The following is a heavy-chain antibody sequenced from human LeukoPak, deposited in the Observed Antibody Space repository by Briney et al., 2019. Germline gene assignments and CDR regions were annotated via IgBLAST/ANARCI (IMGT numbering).Heavy chain of an antibody. V-gene: IGHV3-7*04. CDR2: IKQGGSER. Sequence: GGSLRLSCAASGFTFSSYWMTWVRQAPGKGLEWVANIKQGGSERYYVDSVKGRFTISRDNAKNSLYLQMNGLRAEDTAVYYCARAKLGGAFFDIWGQGTMITVSS. D-gene: IGHD7-27*01. CDR3: ARAKLGGAFFDI. CDR1: GFTFSSYW. J-gene: IGHJ3*02.